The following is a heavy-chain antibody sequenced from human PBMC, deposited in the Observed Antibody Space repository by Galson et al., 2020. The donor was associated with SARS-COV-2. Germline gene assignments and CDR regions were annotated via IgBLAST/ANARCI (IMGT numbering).Heavy chain of an antibody. CDR1: GASFRNYY. J-gene: IGHJ6*02. CDR2: INQSGNT. D-gene: IGHD5-12*01. Sequence: SQASETLSLTCGVSGASFRNYYWSWLRQLPGRGLEWSGEINQSGNTNYNPSLQSRVKISVDTSKIQLFLKVFSVTAAGTAVYYCTRGRGYNPRDEYQYGMDVWGQGITVTVSS. V-gene: IGHV4-34*01. CDR3: TRGRGYNPRDEYQYGMDV.